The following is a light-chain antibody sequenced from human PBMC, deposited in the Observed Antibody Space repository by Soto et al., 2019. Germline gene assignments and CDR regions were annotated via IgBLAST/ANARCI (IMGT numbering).Light chain of an antibody. CDR3: SSYTSSSTLDV. CDR1: SSDVGGYNS. CDR2: EVS. V-gene: IGLV2-14*01. Sequence: QSVLTKPASVSGSPGQSITISCTGTSSDVGGYNSVSWYQQHPGKAPKLMIYEVSNRPSGVSNRFSGAKSGNTASLTISGLQAEDEAYYYCSSYTSSSTLDVFGTGTKLTVL. J-gene: IGLJ1*01.